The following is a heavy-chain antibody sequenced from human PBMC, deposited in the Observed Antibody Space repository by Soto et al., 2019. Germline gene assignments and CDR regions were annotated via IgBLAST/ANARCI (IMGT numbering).Heavy chain of an antibody. Sequence: ASVKVSCKASGYTFTSNDINWVRQATGQGLEWMGWMNPNSGDTGYAQKFQGRVTMTTNNSISTAYMELSSLGSEDTAVYYCARGGAGYHLFDPWGQGTLVTVSS. CDR1: GYTFTSND. J-gene: IGHJ5*02. V-gene: IGHV1-8*01. CDR2: MNPNSGDT. D-gene: IGHD5-12*01. CDR3: ARGGAGYHLFDP.